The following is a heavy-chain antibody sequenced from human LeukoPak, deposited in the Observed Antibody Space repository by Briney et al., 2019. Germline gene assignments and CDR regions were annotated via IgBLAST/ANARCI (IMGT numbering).Heavy chain of an antibody. CDR3: ARDQGSGYSGRSDFDY. D-gene: IGHD5-12*01. CDR1: GFTFSSYA. V-gene: IGHV3-30*04. CDR2: ISYDGSNK. J-gene: IGHJ4*02. Sequence: GGSLRLSCAASGFTFSSYAMHWVRQAPGKGLAWVADISYDGSNKYYADSVKGRFTISRDNSKNTLYLQMNGLRSEDTALYYCARDQGSGYSGRSDFDYWGQGTLVTVSS.